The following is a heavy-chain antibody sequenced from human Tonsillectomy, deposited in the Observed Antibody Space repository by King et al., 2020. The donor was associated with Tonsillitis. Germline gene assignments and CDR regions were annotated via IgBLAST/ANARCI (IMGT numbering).Heavy chain of an antibody. CDR2: ISWNSGSI. D-gene: IGHD3-3*01. CDR1: GFTFDDYA. Sequence: QLVQSGGGLVQPGRSLRLSCAASGFTFDDYAMDWVRQAPGKGLEWVSGISWNSGSIGYADSVKGRFTISRDNAKNSLYLQMNSLRAEDTALYYCAKDSRITLFGVGNTHYFDFWGQGTLVTVSS. V-gene: IGHV3-9*01. J-gene: IGHJ4*02. CDR3: AKDSRITLFGVGNTHYFDF.